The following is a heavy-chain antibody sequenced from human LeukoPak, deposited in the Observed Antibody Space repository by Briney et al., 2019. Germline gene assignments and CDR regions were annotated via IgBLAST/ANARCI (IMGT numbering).Heavy chain of an antibody. V-gene: IGHV1-2*02. CDR1: GYTFTDYY. Sequence: ASVKVSCKASGYTFTDYYMHWVRQAPGQGLEWMGWINPNSGGTNFPQKFQGRVTMTRDTSITTAYMELSGLRSDDTAVYYCARDTGYGSGSYSLDYWGQGTLVSVAS. J-gene: IGHJ4*02. CDR3: ARDTGYGSGSYSLDY. D-gene: IGHD3-10*01. CDR2: INPNSGGT.